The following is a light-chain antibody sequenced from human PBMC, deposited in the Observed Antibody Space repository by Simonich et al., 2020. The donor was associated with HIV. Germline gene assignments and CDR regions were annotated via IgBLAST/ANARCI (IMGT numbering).Light chain of an antibody. CDR3: QHYNNWPPYT. V-gene: IGKV3-15*01. Sequence: EIVMTQSPATLSVSPGERATPSCRASQSVSSNLAWYQQKPGQAPRLLIYGASTRATGIPARFSGSGSGTEFTLTISSMQSEDFAVYYCQHYNNWPPYTFGQGTKLEIK. CDR1: QSVSSN. CDR2: GAS. J-gene: IGKJ2*01.